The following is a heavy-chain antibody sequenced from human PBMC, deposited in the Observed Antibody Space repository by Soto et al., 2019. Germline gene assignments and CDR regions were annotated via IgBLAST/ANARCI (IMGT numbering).Heavy chain of an antibody. D-gene: IGHD2-2*02. CDR1: GYTFTSYA. J-gene: IGHJ6*04. Sequence: GASVKVSCKASGYTFTSYAMHWVRQAPGQRLEWMGWINAGNGNTKYSQKFQGRVTITRDTSASTAYMELSSLRSEDTAVYYCARVPVLGYCSITSCYKRLGPCCMDFCDKGTTVTVSS. CDR3: ARVPVLGYCSITSCYKRLGPCCMDF. V-gene: IGHV1-3*01. CDR2: INAGNGNT.